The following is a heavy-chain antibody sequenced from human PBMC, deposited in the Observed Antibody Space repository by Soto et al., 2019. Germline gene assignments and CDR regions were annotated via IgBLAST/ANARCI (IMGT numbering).Heavy chain of an antibody. CDR1: GFPFTSFT. J-gene: IGHJ6*02. Sequence: GGFRRLPCTPSGFPFTSFTIHWRRRSPGKGLEWVGIISFDGSSKYSADWLKGRIVISTANSKDSLYLQIDTLRPDDPALYYCPRDPVASLTPDQGFYYYGMDVWGQGTMVTVSS. CDR2: ISFDGSSK. D-gene: IGHD1-20*01. CDR3: PRDPVASLTPDQGFYYYGMDV. V-gene: IGHV3-30*09.